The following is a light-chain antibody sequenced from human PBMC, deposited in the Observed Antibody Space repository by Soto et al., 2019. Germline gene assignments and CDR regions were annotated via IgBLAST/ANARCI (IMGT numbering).Light chain of an antibody. V-gene: IGLV2-8*01. Sequence: QSVLTQPPSASGPPGQPVTISCTRTSSDVGDYNHVSSYQQYPGKAPKLLIYEVSKRPSGVPDRFSGSKSGNRASLTVSGLQAEDEADYYCSSYAGSTASVLGNWTKVT. J-gene: IGLJ1*01. CDR2: EVS. CDR1: SSDVGDYNH. CDR3: SSYAGSTASV.